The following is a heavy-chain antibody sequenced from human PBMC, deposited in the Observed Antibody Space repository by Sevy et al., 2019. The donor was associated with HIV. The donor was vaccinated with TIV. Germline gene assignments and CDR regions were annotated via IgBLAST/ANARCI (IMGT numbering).Heavy chain of an antibody. CDR3: VKGYYYDSSGYNLWAFDI. CDR1: GFTFSSYA. D-gene: IGHD3-22*01. V-gene: IGHV3-64D*06. Sequence: GGSLRLSCSASGFTFSSYAMLWVRQAPGKGLEYVSAISSNGGRTYYADSVKGRFTISRDNSKNRLYLQMSSLRAEDTAVYYCVKGYYYDSSGYNLWAFDIWGQGTMVTVSS. J-gene: IGHJ3*02. CDR2: ISSNGGRT.